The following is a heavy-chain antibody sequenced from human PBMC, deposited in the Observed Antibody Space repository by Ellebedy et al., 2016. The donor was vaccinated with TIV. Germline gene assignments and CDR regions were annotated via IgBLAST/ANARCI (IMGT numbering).Heavy chain of an antibody. Sequence: GESLKISCAASGFTFSSYAMSWVRQAPGKGPEWVSAISGSGGSTYYADSVKGLFTISRDNSKNTLSLQMNSLKTEDTAVYYCTTDLIVVVPGWGQGTLVTVSS. CDR3: TTDLIVVVPG. D-gene: IGHD3-22*01. CDR1: GFTFSSYA. CDR2: ISGSGGST. V-gene: IGHV3-23*01. J-gene: IGHJ4*02.